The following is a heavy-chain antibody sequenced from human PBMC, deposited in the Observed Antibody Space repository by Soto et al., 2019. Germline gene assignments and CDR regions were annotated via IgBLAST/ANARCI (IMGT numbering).Heavy chain of an antibody. D-gene: IGHD6-25*01. CDR2: IKRDGSEK. V-gene: IGHV3-7*03. Sequence: GGSLRLSCAVSGFTFSSYWMSWVRQAPGKGLEWVANIKRDGSEKNYMDSMEGRVTISRDNARNSLFLQMNSLRVEDTAVYYCAREPAADGPGGYYFYGLDLWGPGTTVTVSS. CDR3: AREPAADGPGGYYFYGLDL. J-gene: IGHJ6*02. CDR1: GFTFSSYW.